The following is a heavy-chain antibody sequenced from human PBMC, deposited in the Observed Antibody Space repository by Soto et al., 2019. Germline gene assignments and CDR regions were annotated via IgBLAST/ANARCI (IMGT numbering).Heavy chain of an antibody. D-gene: IGHD3-3*01. J-gene: IGHJ3*02. CDR1: GFTFSSYW. V-gene: IGHV3-7*01. CDR2: IKQDGSEK. Sequence: PGGSLRLSCAASGFTFSSYWMSWVRQAPGKGLEWVANIKQDGSEKYYVDSVKGRFTISRDNAKNSLYLQMNGLRAEDTAVYYCARRFLEWLPRAQDAFDIWGQGTMVTVSS. CDR3: ARRFLEWLPRAQDAFDI.